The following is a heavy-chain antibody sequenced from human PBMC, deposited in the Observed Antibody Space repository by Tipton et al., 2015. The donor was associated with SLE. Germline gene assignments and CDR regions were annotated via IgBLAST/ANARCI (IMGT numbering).Heavy chain of an antibody. CDR3: ARERGLSSGWYIPFDY. J-gene: IGHJ4*02. V-gene: IGHV3-9*01. CDR2: IGGNGVSR. CDR1: GFIFEDYA. D-gene: IGHD6-19*01. Sequence: SLRLSCTTSGFIFEDYAMHWVRQVPGKGLEWVSSIGGNGVSRGYSDFVKGRFTISRDNSGNTLYLEMNRLRPEDTALYYCARERGLSSGWYIPFDYWGQGTLVTVSS.